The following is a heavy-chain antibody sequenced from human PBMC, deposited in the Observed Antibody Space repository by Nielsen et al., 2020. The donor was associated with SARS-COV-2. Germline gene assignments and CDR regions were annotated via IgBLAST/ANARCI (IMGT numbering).Heavy chain of an antibody. Sequence: SVKVSCKASGYTFTGYYMHWVRQAPGRGLEWMGRINPNSGGTNSAQKFQGRVTMTRDTSISTAYMELSRLRSDDTVVYYCARGSITYSSSWPYFDYWGQGTLVTVSS. CDR2: INPNSGGT. CDR3: ARGSITYSSSWPYFDY. J-gene: IGHJ4*02. D-gene: IGHD6-13*01. CDR1: GYTFTGYY. V-gene: IGHV1-2*05.